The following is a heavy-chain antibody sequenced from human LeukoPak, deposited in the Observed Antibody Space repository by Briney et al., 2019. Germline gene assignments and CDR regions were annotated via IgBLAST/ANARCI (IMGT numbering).Heavy chain of an antibody. CDR2: IYHSGYT. V-gene: IGHV4-39*01. J-gene: IGHJ4*02. CDR1: GGSINSSSYY. CDR3: ARSSMFRGVTVDY. Sequence: SETLSLTCTVSGGSINSSSYYWGWIRQPPGEALEWVGSIYHSGYTYYNPSLKSRVTISVDTSKSQFSLKLSSVTAADTAVYYCARSSMFRGVTVDYWGQGTLVTVSS. D-gene: IGHD3-10*01.